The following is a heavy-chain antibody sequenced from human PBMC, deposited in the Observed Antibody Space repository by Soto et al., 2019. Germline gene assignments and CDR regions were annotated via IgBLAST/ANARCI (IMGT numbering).Heavy chain of an antibody. Sequence: GGSLRLSCAASVFTFSSYAMSWVRQAPGKGLEWVSAISGSGGSTYYADSVKGRFTISRDNSKNTLYLQMNSLRAEDTAVYYCAIIGVGATHFDYWGQGTLVTVSS. CDR3: AIIGVGATHFDY. CDR1: VFTFSSYA. J-gene: IGHJ4*02. V-gene: IGHV3-23*01. CDR2: ISGSGGST. D-gene: IGHD1-26*01.